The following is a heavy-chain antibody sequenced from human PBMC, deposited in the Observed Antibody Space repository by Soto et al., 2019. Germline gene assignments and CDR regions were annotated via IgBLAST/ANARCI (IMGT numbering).Heavy chain of an antibody. CDR2: IYHSGST. Sequence: SETLSLTCAVSGSSISSGGYSWSWIRQPPGKGLEWIGYIYHSGSTYYNPSLKSRVTISVDRSKNQFSLKLSSVTAADSAVYYCARDLFAEAATPPNWFDSWGQGTLVTGSS. V-gene: IGHV4-30-2*01. CDR1: GSSISSGGYS. D-gene: IGHD2-15*01. J-gene: IGHJ5*01. CDR3: ARDLFAEAATPPNWFDS.